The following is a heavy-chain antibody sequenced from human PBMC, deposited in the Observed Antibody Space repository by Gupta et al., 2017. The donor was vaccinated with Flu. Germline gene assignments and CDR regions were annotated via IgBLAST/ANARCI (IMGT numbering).Heavy chain of an antibody. CDR2: IKSDESIA. V-gene: IGHV3-74*01. CDR3: ARDGAGDCSGGSCYSWFDP. J-gene: IGHJ5*02. D-gene: IGHD2-15*01. Sequence: KGLVWVSRIKSDESIASYADSVKGRFTISRDNAKNTLYLQMNSLRAEDTAVYYCARDGAGDCSGGSCYSWFDPWGQGTLVTVSS.